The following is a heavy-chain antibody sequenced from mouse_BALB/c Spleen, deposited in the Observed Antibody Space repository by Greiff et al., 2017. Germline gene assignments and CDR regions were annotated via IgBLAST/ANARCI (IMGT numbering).Heavy chain of an antibody. D-gene: IGHD1-1*01. V-gene: IGHV5-6-5*01. J-gene: IGHJ2*01. Sequence: EVKLVESGGGLVKPGGSLKLSCAASGFTFSSYAMSWVRQTPEKRLEWVASISSGGSTYYPDSVKGRFTISRDNARNILYLQMSSLRSEDTAMYYCDSYYGSSYYFDYWGQGTTLTVSS. CDR1: GFTFSSYA. CDR2: ISSGGST. CDR3: DSYYGSSYYFDY.